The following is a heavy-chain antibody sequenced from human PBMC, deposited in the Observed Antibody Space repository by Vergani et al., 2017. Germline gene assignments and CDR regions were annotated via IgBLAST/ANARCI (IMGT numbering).Heavy chain of an antibody. CDR1: GFTFSSYE. Sequence: EVQLVESGGDLVQPGGSLRLSCAASGFTFSSYEMNWVRQAPGKGLEWVSYISSSGSNIHYADSVKGRFTISRDNSKNTLYLQLNSLRAEDTAVYYCAKYSDSGGPFDYWGQGTLVTVSS. CDR3: AKYSDSGGPFDY. CDR2: ISSSGSNI. D-gene: IGHD3-22*01. J-gene: IGHJ4*02. V-gene: IGHV3-48*03.